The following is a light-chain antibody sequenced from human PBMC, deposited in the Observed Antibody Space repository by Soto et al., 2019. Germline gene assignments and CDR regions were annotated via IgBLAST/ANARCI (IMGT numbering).Light chain of an antibody. CDR2: AAS. Sequence: DIQMTQSPSSLSASVGDRVTITCRASQGISNYLAWYQQIPGKVPKLLLSAASTLQSGVPSRFSGSGSATDVTLTISSLQPEDVATYYCQKYTNVPTFGGGTKVEIK. CDR3: QKYTNVPT. J-gene: IGKJ4*01. CDR1: QGISNY. V-gene: IGKV1-27*01.